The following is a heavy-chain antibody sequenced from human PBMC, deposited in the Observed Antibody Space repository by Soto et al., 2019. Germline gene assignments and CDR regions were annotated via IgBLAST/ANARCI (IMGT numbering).Heavy chain of an antibody. CDR2: ISDYNGNT. Sequence: QVQLVQSGAEVKNPGASVKVSCKASGYTFTNCGISWVRQDPGQGLEWMGWISDYNGNTNYAQKFQGRVNMNTDTPTSTAYMELRSLRSADTAVYYCERGGTPLDYWGQGTLITVSS. D-gene: IGHD1-7*01. CDR1: GYTFTNCG. J-gene: IGHJ4*02. V-gene: IGHV1-18*01. CDR3: ERGGTPLDY.